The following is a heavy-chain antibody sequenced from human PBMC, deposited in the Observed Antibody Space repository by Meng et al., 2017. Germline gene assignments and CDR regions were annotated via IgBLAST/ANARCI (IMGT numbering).Heavy chain of an antibody. D-gene: IGHD6-19*01. CDR3: ARDVSGIAVAGGGGERGDY. Sequence: ASVKVSCKASGYTFTSYGISWVRQAPGQGLEWMGWISAYNGNTNYAQKLQGRVTMTTDTSTSTAYMELRSLRSDDTAVYYCARDVSGIAVAGGGGERGDYWGQGTLVTVSS. CDR2: ISAYNGNT. V-gene: IGHV1-18*01. CDR1: GYTFTSYG. J-gene: IGHJ4*02.